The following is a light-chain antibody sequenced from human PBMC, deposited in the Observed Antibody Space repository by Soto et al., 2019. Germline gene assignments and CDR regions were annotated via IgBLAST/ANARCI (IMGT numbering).Light chain of an antibody. CDR3: CSYAGGGTWV. Sequence: QSALTQPASVSGSPGQSITISCTGTSSDVGSYNLVTWYQQHPGKAPKLMIHEVTKRPSGVSNRFSASKSGSTASLTISGLQVEDEADYYCCSYAGGGTWVFGGGTKVTVL. CDR2: EVT. V-gene: IGLV2-23*02. CDR1: SSDVGSYNL. J-gene: IGLJ3*02.